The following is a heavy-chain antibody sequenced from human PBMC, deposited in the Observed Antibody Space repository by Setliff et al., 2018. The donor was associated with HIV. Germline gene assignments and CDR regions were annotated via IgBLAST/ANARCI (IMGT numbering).Heavy chain of an antibody. CDR3: ARGRDKYGPIDY. D-gene: IGHD3-10*01. CDR2: IYYSGST. V-gene: IGHV4-59*01. J-gene: IGHJ4*02. CDR1: GGSISSYY. Sequence: SETLSLTCTVSGGSISSYYWSWIRQPPGKGLEWIGYIYYSGSTTYNPSLKSRVTISVDTSRSQFSLKLSSVTAADTAVYYCARGRDKYGPIDYWGQGTLVTVSS.